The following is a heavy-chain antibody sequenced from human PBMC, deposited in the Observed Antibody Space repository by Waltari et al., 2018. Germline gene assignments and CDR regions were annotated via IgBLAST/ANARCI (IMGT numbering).Heavy chain of an antibody. CDR1: GFTVSSNY. V-gene: IGHV3-53*02. Sequence: EVQLVETGGGLIQPGGSLRLSCAASGFTVSSNYMSWVRQAPGKGLEWVSVSYSGGSTYYADSGKGRFTISRDNSKNTLYLQMNSLRAEDTAVYYCAREADYGDYLDYWGQGTLVTVSS. J-gene: IGHJ4*02. D-gene: IGHD3-16*01. CDR3: AREADYGDYLDY. CDR2: SYSGGST.